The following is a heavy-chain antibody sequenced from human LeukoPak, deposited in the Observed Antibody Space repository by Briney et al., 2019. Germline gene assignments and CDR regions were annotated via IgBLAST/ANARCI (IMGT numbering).Heavy chain of an antibody. D-gene: IGHD3-22*01. J-gene: IGHJ4*02. CDR2: ISAYNGNT. V-gene: IGHV1-18*01. Sequence: GASVKVSCKASGYTFTSYGISWVRQAPGQGLEWMGRISAYNGNTNYAQKLQGRVTMTTDTSTSTAYMELRSLRSDDTAVYYCASVSDYYDSSGYYPWGQGTLVTVSS. CDR1: GYTFTSYG. CDR3: ASVSDYYDSSGYYP.